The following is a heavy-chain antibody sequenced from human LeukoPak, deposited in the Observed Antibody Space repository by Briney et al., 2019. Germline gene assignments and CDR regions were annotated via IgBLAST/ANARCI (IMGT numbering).Heavy chain of an antibody. V-gene: IGHV4-4*09. CDR1: GGSISSYY. CDR3: ARQNYDFRSGEYLGFDY. Sequence: SETLSLTCTVSGGSISSYYWSWIRQPPGKGLEWIGYIYTSGSTNYNPSLKSRVTISVDTSKNQFSLKLSSVTAADTAVYYCARQNYDFRSGEYLGFDYWGQGTLVTVSS. J-gene: IGHJ4*02. D-gene: IGHD3-3*01. CDR2: IYTSGST.